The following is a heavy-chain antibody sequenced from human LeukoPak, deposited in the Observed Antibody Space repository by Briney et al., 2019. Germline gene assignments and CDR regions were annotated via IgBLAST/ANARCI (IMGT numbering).Heavy chain of an antibody. D-gene: IGHD3-3*01. J-gene: IGHJ4*02. V-gene: IGHV1-69*13. Sequence: SVKVSCKASGGTFSSYAISWVRQAPGQGLEWMGGIIPIFGTANYAQKFQGRVTITADESTSTAYMELSSLRSEDTAVYYCARVVTIFGVVIAATYSDYWGQGTLVTVSS. CDR2: IIPIFGTA. CDR3: ARVVTIFGVVIAATYSDY. CDR1: GGTFSSYA.